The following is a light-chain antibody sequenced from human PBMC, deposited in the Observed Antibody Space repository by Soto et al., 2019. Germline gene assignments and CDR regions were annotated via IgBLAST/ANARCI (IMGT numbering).Light chain of an antibody. CDR1: SSDVGGYNY. CDR3: GSYTSSNTQV. J-gene: IGLJ2*01. CDR2: EVT. V-gene: IGLV2-14*01. Sequence: QSALTQPASVSGSPGQSITISCTGASSDVGGYNYVSWHQQHPGKAPKLLIYEVTNRPSGVSNRFSASKSGNTASLTISGLQAEDEADYYCGSYTSSNTQVFGGGTKLTVL.